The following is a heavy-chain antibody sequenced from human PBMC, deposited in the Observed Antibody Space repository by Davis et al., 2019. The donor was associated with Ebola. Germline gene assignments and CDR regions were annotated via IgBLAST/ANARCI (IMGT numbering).Heavy chain of an antibody. J-gene: IGHJ4*02. CDR2: ISGSATST. CDR1: GGSFNIYY. D-gene: IGHD3-9*01. V-gene: IGHV3-48*03. CDR3: ARDAFSLSRYDTEDH. Sequence: PSETLSLTCAVSGGSFNIYYWNWVRQAPGKGLEWVSYISGSATSTFYADSVKGRFTISRDNARDSLYLQMDSLRVEDTAIYYCARDAFSLSRYDTEDHWGQGTLVTVSS.